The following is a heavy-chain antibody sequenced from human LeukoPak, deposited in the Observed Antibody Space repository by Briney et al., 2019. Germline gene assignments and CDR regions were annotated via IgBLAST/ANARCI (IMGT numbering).Heavy chain of an antibody. CDR2: ISYDGGIK. D-gene: IGHD3-22*01. CDR3: AKDRRYYYDSSGYPDAFDI. CDR1: GFTFSRYG. Sequence: GGSLRLSCAASGFTFSRYGIHWARQAPGKGLEWVAVISYDGGIKYYADSVKGRFTISRDNSKNTLYLEMNSLRAEDTAVYYCAKDRRYYYDSSGYPDAFDIWGQGTMVTVSS. J-gene: IGHJ3*02. V-gene: IGHV3-30*18.